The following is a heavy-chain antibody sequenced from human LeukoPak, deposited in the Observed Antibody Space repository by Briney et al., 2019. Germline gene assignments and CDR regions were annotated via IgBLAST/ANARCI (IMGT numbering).Heavy chain of an antibody. CDR3: AREQWEMYSYGMDA. CDR1: GGSISSYY. Sequence: SETLCLTCAVSGGSISSYYWSWVRQPAGKGLEWIRRIYTSGSTNYNPSLKSRVTMSVDTSQNQFCLKLSSVTAADTAVYYCAREQWEMYSYGMDAWGQGTTVTASS. V-gene: IGHV4-4*07. CDR2: IYTSGST. D-gene: IGHD1-26*01. J-gene: IGHJ6*02.